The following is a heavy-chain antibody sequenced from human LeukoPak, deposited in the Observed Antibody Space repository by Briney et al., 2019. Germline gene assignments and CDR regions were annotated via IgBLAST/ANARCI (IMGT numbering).Heavy chain of an antibody. D-gene: IGHD2/OR15-2a*01. CDR2: IYYSGST. V-gene: IGHV4-39*01. J-gene: IGHJ4*02. CDR1: GGSISRSNYY. CDR3: ARPTSKLGSFDY. Sequence: SETLSLTCTVSGGSISRSNYYWGWIRQPPGKGLEWIGTIYYSGSTYYNPSLKSRITISVDTSKNQFSLKMRSVTAADTAVYYCARPTSKLGSFDYWGQGTLVTVSS.